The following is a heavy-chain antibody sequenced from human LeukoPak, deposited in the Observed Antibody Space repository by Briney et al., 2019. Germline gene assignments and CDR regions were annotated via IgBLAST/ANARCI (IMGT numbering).Heavy chain of an antibody. J-gene: IGHJ3*01. Sequence: PGGSLRLSCAASGFTFSSYEMHWVRQAPGKGLAWVSYISSSGSTKLYSDSVRGRFTISRDNAKNSLYLQMNSLRAEDTAVYYCARDIELSTWGLGTLVTVSS. CDR1: GFTFSSYE. CDR3: ARDIELST. V-gene: IGHV3-48*03. CDR2: ISSSGSTK. D-gene: IGHD3-16*02.